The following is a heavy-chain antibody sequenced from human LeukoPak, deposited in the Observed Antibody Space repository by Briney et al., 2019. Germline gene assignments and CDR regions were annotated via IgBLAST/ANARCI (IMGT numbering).Heavy chain of an antibody. D-gene: IGHD6-19*01. Sequence: SETLSLTCAVYGGSFSGYYWSWIRQPPGKGLEWIGEINHSGSTNYNPSLKSRVTISVDTSKNQLSLKLSSVTAADTAVYYCARQGSGWYNYYYMDVWGKGTTVTVSS. V-gene: IGHV4-34*01. CDR2: INHSGST. CDR1: GGSFSGYY. J-gene: IGHJ6*03. CDR3: ARQGSGWYNYYYMDV.